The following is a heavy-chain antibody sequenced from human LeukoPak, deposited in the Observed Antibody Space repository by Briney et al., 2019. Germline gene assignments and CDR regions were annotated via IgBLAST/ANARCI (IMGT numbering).Heavy chain of an antibody. V-gene: IGHV7-4-1*02. CDR2: INTNTGNP. CDR3: ARDGSGSYYNFWSGENWFDP. D-gene: IGHD3-3*01. J-gene: IGHJ5*02. CDR1: GYTFTSYG. Sequence: ASVKVSCKASGYTFTSYGISWVRQAPGQGLEWMGWINTNTGNPTYAQGFTGRFVFSLDTSVSTAYLQISSLKAEDTAVYYCARDGSGSYYNFWSGENWFDPWGQGTLVTVSS.